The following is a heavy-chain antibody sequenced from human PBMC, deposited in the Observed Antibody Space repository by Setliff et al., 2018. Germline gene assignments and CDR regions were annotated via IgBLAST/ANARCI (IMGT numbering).Heavy chain of an antibody. CDR3: ARDTRGYSSSSGVDY. CDR2: INPSGGST. J-gene: IGHJ4*02. D-gene: IGHD6-6*01. V-gene: IGHV1-46*01. Sequence: ASVEVSCKASGYTFTSYYMHWVRQAPGQGLAWMGIINPSGGSTSYAQKFQGRVTMTRDTSTSTVYMELSSLRSEDTAVYYCARDTRGYSSSSGVDYLGQGALVTVSS. CDR1: GYTFTSYY.